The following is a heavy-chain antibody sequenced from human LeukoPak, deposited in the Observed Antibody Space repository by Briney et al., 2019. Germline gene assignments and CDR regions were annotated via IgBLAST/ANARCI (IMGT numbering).Heavy chain of an antibody. J-gene: IGHJ4*02. CDR2: ISGSGGST. D-gene: IGHD4-17*01. CDR1: GFTFSSYA. CDR3: AKAPPDYGGNSGFAEFDY. V-gene: IGHV3-23*01. Sequence: PGGSPRLSCAASGFTFSSYAMSWVRQAPGKGLEWVSAISGSGGSTYYADSVKGRFTISRDNSKNTLYLQMNSLRAEDTAVYYCAKAPPDYGGNSGFAEFDYWGQGTLVTVSS.